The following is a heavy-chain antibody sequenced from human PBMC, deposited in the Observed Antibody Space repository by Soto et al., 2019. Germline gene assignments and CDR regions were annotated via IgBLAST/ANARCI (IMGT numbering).Heavy chain of an antibody. CDR2: ISAYNGNT. Sequence: ASVKVSCKASGGTFSSYAISWVRQAPGQGLEWMGWISAYNGNTNYAPKLQGRVTMTTDTSTSTAYMELRSLRSDDTAVYYCARDYAQWLAYFDYWGQGTLVTVSS. CDR3: ARDYAQWLAYFDY. J-gene: IGHJ4*02. CDR1: GGTFSSYA. V-gene: IGHV1-18*01. D-gene: IGHD6-19*01.